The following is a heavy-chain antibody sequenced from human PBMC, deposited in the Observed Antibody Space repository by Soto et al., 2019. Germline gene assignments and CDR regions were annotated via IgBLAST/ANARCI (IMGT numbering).Heavy chain of an antibody. J-gene: IGHJ4*02. CDR1: GFTFSSYA. V-gene: IGHV3-30-3*01. D-gene: IGHD5-12*01. CDR3: ARGLEKPIVATIRLLLEPDYFDY. CDR2: ISYDGSNK. Sequence: QVQLVDSGGGVVQPGRSLRLSCAASGFTFSSYAMHWVRQAPGKGLEWVAVISYDGSNKYYADSVKGRFTISRDNSKNTLYLQMNSLRAEDTAVYYCARGLEKPIVATIRLLLEPDYFDYWGQGTLVTVSS.